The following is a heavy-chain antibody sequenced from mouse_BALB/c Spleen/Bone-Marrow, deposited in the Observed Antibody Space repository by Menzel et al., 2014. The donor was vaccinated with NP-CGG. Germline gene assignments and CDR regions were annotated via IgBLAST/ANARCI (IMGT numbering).Heavy chain of an antibody. V-gene: IGHV4-1*02. CDR2: INPDSSTI. Sequence: EVMLVESGGGLVQPGGSLKPSCAASGFDFSRYWMNWVRQAPGNGLEWIGEINPDSSTINYTPSLKDKFIISRDNAKNTLYLQMNKVRSEDTALYYCARAKYGNPWFAYWGQGTLVTVSA. CDR1: GFDFSRYW. D-gene: IGHD2-10*02. CDR3: ARAKYGNPWFAY. J-gene: IGHJ3*01.